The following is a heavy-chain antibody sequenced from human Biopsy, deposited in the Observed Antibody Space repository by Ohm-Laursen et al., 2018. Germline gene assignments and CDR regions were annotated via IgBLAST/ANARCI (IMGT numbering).Heavy chain of an antibody. CDR3: ASDRGYYSDRTVPGYFDL. J-gene: IGHJ2*01. Sequence: SETLSLTCPVSGDSISSYYWSWIRQPPGKGLQWIGYVYYTGSTDYNPSLQSRVTISVDTSKNHFSLRLRSVTPADTAIYYCASDRGYYSDRTVPGYFDLWGRGTLVTVSS. CDR1: GDSISSYY. CDR2: VYYTGST. D-gene: IGHD3-22*01. V-gene: IGHV4-59*01.